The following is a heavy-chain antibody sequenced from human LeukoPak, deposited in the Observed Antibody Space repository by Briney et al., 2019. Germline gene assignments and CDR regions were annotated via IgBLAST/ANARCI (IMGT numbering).Heavy chain of an antibody. Sequence: GGSLRLSCAAAGFTFSSYGMNWVRQAPGKGLEWVSYISSSSSTIYYADSVKGRFTISRDNAKNSLYLQMNSLRDEDTAVYYCARSYGGYTDSWGQGTLVTVSP. CDR3: ARSYGGYTDS. CDR1: GFTFSSYG. D-gene: IGHD5-12*01. CDR2: ISSSSSTI. J-gene: IGHJ4*02. V-gene: IGHV3-48*02.